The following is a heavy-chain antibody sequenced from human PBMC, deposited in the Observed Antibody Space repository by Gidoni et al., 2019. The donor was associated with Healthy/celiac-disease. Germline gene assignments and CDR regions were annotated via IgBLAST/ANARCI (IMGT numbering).Heavy chain of an antibody. CDR2: ISSSSSYT. CDR3: ARDVRVFDY. V-gene: IGHV3-11*05. J-gene: IGHJ4*02. Sequence: AQGLEWVSYISSSSSYTNYADSVKGRFTISRDNAKNSLYLQMNSLRAEDTAVYYCARDVRVFDYWGQGTLVTVSS. D-gene: IGHD3-10*01.